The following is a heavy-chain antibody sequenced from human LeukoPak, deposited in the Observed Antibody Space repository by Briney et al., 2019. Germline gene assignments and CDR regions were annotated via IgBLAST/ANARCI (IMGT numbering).Heavy chain of an antibody. CDR1: GYTFTSYG. V-gene: IGHV1-18*01. CDR3: ARGGFTVIRGALDY. J-gene: IGHJ4*02. Sequence: ASVKVSCKASGYTFTSYGISWVRQAPGQGLEWMGWISVYNGNTKYGQKFQGRITMTAETSTNTAYMELRSLRSDDTAIYYCARGGFTVIRGALDYWGQGTLVTVSS. CDR2: ISVYNGNT. D-gene: IGHD3-10*01.